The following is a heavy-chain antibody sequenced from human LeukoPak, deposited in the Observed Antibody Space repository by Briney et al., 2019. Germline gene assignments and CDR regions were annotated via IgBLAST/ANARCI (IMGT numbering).Heavy chain of an antibody. CDR1: GGTFSSYA. CDR3: ARVGDGYENYFDY. Sequence: ASVKVSCKASGGTFSSYAISWVRQAPGQGLEWMGGIIPIFGTANYAQKFQGRVTITADKSTSTAYMELSSLRSEDTAVYYCARVGDGYENYFDYWGQGTLVTVSS. CDR2: IIPIFGTA. J-gene: IGHJ4*02. V-gene: IGHV1-69*06. D-gene: IGHD5-18*01.